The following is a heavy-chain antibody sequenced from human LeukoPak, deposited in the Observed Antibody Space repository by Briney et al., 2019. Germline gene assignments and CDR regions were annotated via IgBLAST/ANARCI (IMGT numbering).Heavy chain of an antibody. D-gene: IGHD6-13*01. CDR3: ARAPRAAAGLDY. V-gene: IGHV4-34*01. CDR2: INHSGST. Sequence: PSETLSLTCAVYGGSFSGYYWSWIRQPPGKGLEWIGEINHSGSTNYNPSLKSRVTISVDTSKNQFSLKLTSVTAADTAVYYCARAPRAAAGLDYWGQGTLVIVSS. J-gene: IGHJ4*02. CDR1: GGSFSGYY.